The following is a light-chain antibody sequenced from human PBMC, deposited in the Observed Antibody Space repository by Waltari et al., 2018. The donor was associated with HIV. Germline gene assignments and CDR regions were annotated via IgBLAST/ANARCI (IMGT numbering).Light chain of an antibody. Sequence: QSALTQPASVSGSPGQSITISCTGISRYVRGYNYCFRYQQHPGKAPKLMIYEVSNRPSGVSNRFSGSKSGNTASLTISGLQAEDEADYYCSSYTRSSTHVVFGGGTKLTVL. CDR1: SRYVRGYNY. CDR2: EVS. CDR3: SSYTRSSTHVV. J-gene: IGLJ2*01. V-gene: IGLV2-14*01.